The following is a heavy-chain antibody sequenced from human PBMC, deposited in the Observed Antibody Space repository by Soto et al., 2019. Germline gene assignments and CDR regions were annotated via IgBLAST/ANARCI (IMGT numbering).Heavy chain of an antibody. Sequence: EVQLLESGGGLVQPGGSLRLSCAASGFTFSSYAMSWVRQAPGKGLEWVSAISGSGGSTYYADSVKGRFTISRDNSKNTLYVQMNSLRAEDTAVYYCAKTPRGLIAGFDYSGQGTLVTVSS. CDR1: GFTFSSYA. CDR3: AKTPRGLIAGFDY. D-gene: IGHD3-22*01. CDR2: ISGSGGST. V-gene: IGHV3-23*01. J-gene: IGHJ4*02.